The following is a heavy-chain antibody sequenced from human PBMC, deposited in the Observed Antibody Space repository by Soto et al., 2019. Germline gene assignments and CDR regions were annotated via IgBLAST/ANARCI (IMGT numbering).Heavy chain of an antibody. J-gene: IGHJ4*02. CDR3: TTSSSLYCSSTSCYVQFDY. D-gene: IGHD2-2*01. Sequence: PGGSLRLSCAASGFTFSNAWMSWVRQAPGKGLEWVGRIKSKTDGGTTDYAAPVKGRFTISRDDSKNTLYLQMNSPKTEDTAVYYCTTSSSLYCSSTSCYVQFDYWGQGTLVTVSS. CDR1: GFTFSNAW. V-gene: IGHV3-15*01. CDR2: IKSKTDGGTT.